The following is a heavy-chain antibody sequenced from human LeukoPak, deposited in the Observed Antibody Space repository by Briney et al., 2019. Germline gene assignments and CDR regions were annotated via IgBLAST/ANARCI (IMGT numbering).Heavy chain of an antibody. J-gene: IGHJ4*02. CDR1: GFTFSSYI. CDR2: ISSSGDTI. Sequence: GGSLRLSCAASGFTFSSYIMNWVRQAPGKGLEWISYISSSGDTIYYADSVKGRFTVSRDNAKNTLYLQMNRLRAEDTAVYYCAKGGHVIPSDYWGQGTLVTVSS. V-gene: IGHV3-48*01. D-gene: IGHD2-2*02. CDR3: AKGGHVIPSDY.